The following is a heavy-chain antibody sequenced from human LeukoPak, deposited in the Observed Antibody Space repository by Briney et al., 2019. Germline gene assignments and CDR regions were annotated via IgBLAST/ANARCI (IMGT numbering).Heavy chain of an antibody. Sequence: GGSLRLSCAASGFNFANHAMSWVRQTPGKGLEWVSAISGGGDITYYADSVTGRFTISRDNSKDTLFLQMHSPRPGDTAVYYCVREDTPATANYWGQGTLVTISS. V-gene: IGHV3-23*01. CDR2: ISGGGDIT. CDR1: GFNFANHA. D-gene: IGHD2-21*02. CDR3: VREDTPATANY. J-gene: IGHJ4*02.